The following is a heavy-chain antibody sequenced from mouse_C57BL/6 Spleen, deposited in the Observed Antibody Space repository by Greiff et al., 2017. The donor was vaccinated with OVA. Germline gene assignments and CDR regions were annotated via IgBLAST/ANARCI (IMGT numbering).Heavy chain of an antibody. CDR1: GYAFSSSW. J-gene: IGHJ2*01. CDR2: IYPGDGDT. D-gene: IGHD1-1*02. CDR3: ARTDPYGYFDY. Sequence: QVQLQQSGPELVKPGASVKISCKASGYAFSSSWMNWVKQRPGKGLEWIGRIYPGDGDTNYNRKFKGKATLTADKSSSTAYMQLSSLTSEDSAVYSCARTDPYGYFDYWGQGTTLTVSS. V-gene: IGHV1-82*01.